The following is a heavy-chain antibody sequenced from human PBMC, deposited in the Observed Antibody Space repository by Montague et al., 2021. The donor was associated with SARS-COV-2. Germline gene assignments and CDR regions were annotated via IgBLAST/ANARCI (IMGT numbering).Heavy chain of an antibody. CDR3: ARRPRVVTAVWALRTSLTSAFDP. Sequence: SETLSLTCAVSGASLASGYWWSWVRQSPGKGLEWIAEIHNTGGSNYNPSLVSRATIFLDHSKNHLTLTLSSVTAADTAVYYCARRPRVVTAVWALRTSLTSAFDPWGQGTLVTVSS. CDR2: IHNTGGS. J-gene: IGHJ5*02. CDR1: GASLASGYW. V-gene: IGHV4-4*02. D-gene: IGHD2-21*02.